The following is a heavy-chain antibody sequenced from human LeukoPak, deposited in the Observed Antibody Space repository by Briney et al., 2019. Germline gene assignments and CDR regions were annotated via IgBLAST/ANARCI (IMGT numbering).Heavy chain of an antibody. CDR1: GLTFSYYW. D-gene: IGHD3-22*01. J-gene: IGHJ4*02. Sequence: PGGSLRLSCAASGLTFSYYWMNWVRQAPGKGLEWVANINQDGSEKYYVDSVKGRFTISRDNAKNSLYLQMNSLRAEDAAVYYCATYYYDNTGLIWGQGTLVTVSS. CDR3: ATYYYDNTGLI. V-gene: IGHV3-7*01. CDR2: INQDGSEK.